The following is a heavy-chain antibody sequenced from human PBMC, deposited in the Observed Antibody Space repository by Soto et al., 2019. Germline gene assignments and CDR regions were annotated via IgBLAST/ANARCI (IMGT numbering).Heavy chain of an antibody. CDR3: ASSYRDYVSY. D-gene: IGHD4-17*01. Sequence: QLQLQESGPGLVKPSETLSLTCTVSGGSISSSSYYWGWIRQPSGKGLEWIGSIYYSGSTYYNPSQQSRVTISVDTSKTQFSLKLSSVTAADTAVYYCASSYRDYVSYWGQGTLVTVSS. CDR1: GGSISSSSYY. V-gene: IGHV4-39*01. J-gene: IGHJ4*02. CDR2: IYYSGST.